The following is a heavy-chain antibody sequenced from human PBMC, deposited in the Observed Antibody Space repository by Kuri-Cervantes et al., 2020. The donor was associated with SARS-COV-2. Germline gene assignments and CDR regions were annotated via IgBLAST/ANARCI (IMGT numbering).Heavy chain of an antibody. CDR1: GFTFNTYW. V-gene: IGHV3-7*04. J-gene: IGHJ6*02. D-gene: IGHD2-2*01. CDR2: IKQDGSEK. Sequence: ETLSPTCAASGFTFNTYWMTWVRQAPGKGLESVANIKQDGSEKYYVDSVKGRFTISRDNTKNSLYLQMNSLRAEDTAVYYCAREEVVPAAVRGYFYRYGMGVWGQGTTVTVSS. CDR3: AREEVVPAAVRGYFYRYGMGV.